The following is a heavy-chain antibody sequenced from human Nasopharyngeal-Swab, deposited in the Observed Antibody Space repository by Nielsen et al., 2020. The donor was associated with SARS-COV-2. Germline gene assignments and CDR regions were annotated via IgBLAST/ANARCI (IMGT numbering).Heavy chain of an antibody. Sequence: GESLKISCVASGFAFGDHYMSWIRQAPGKGLEWISYISSSASMRDFADSVKGRFTISRDNAKNSLYLQMNSLRAEDTALYYCAKVGSGYDNDYWGQGTLVTVSS. V-gene: IGHV3-11*01. CDR2: ISSSASMR. CDR1: GFAFGDHY. J-gene: IGHJ4*02. CDR3: AKVGSGYDNDY. D-gene: IGHD3-22*01.